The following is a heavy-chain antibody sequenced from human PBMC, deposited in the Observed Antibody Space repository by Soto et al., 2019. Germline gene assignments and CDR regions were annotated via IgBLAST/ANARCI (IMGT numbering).Heavy chain of an antibody. Sequence: SVKVSCKASGGTFSSYSINWVRQAPGQGLEWMGEIIPIFGTANYAQKFQGRVTITADESTSTAYMELSSLRSEDTAVYYCARDGGRHSGGIDYWGQGTLVTV. CDR3: ARDGGRHSGGIDY. CDR2: IIPIFGTA. V-gene: IGHV1-69*13. D-gene: IGHD1-26*01. CDR1: GGTFSSYS. J-gene: IGHJ4*02.